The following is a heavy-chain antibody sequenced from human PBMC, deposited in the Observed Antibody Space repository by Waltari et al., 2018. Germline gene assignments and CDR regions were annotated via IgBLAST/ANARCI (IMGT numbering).Heavy chain of an antibody. CDR2: IYHSGST. Sequence: QVQLQESGPGLVKPSGTLSLTCVVYGGSISSGNWWSWVRQPPGKGLEWIGEIYHSGSTNYTPSLKSRLSISLDKSKNRVALNLSAVTAADTAVYYCARDRGLRGGYDSWGQGTLVTVSS. D-gene: IGHD5-12*01. J-gene: IGHJ5*02. V-gene: IGHV4-4*02. CDR3: ARDRGLRGGYDS. CDR1: GGSISSGNW.